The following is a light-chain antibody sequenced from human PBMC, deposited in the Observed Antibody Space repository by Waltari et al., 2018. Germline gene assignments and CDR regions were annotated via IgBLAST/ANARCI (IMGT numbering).Light chain of an antibody. V-gene: IGLV1-36*01. Sequence: QSVLTQTPSVSEAPRQRVTISCSGSRSNIGNNAVNWYQQVPGKAPKLLVFADDVLPSGVSDRFSGSKSGTSASLASSGLRSEDEGVYFCAAWDDSLKGVLFGGGTKLTVL. CDR1: RSNIGNNA. CDR2: ADD. J-gene: IGLJ2*01. CDR3: AAWDDSLKGVL.